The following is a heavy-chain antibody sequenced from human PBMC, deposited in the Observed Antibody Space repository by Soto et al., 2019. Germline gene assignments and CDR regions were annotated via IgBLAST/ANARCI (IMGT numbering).Heavy chain of an antibody. V-gene: IGHV4-34*01. Sequence: PGKGLEWIGEINHSGSTNYNPSLKSRVTISVDTSKNQFSLKLSSVTAADTAVYYCARGLVRGVIRWFDPWGQGTLVTVSS. J-gene: IGHJ5*02. CDR2: INHSGST. D-gene: IGHD3-10*02. CDR3: ARGLVRGVIRWFDP.